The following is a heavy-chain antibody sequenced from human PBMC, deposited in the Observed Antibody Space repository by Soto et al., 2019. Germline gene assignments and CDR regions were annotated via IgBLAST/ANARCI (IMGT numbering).Heavy chain of an antibody. V-gene: IGHV3-9*01. D-gene: IGHD3-3*01. CDR1: GFTFDDYA. CDR3: AKGPEDFWSGYYDY. Sequence: DVQLVESGGGLVQPGRSLRLSCAASGFTFDDYAMHWVRQAPGKGLEWVSGISWNSGSIGYADSVKGRFTISRDNAKNSLYLQMNSLRAEDTALYYCAKGPEDFWSGYYDYWGQGTLVSVSS. CDR2: ISWNSGSI. J-gene: IGHJ4*02.